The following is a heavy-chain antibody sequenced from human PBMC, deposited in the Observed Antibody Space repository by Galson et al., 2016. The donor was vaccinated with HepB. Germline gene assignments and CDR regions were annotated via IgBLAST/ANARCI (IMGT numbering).Heavy chain of an antibody. CDR2: IFSGGRT. CDR1: GFTVSSTY. CDR3: PRLESYGGNPL. D-gene: IGHD4-23*01. J-gene: IGHJ4*02. V-gene: IGHV3-53*01. Sequence: SLRLSCAGSGFTVSSTYMSWVRQAPGTGLEWVSLIFSGGRTYYTDSVKGRFITSRDHSENTLFLQMNSLTVEDTAVYYCPRLESYGGNPLWGQGTLVTVSS.